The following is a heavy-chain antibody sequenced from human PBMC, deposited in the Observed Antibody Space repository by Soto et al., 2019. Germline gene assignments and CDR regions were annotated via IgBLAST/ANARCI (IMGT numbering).Heavy chain of an antibody. V-gene: IGHV4-59*01. Sequence: SETLSLTCTVSGDSIISYFCTFIRHPPFKALEWIVYMFHSGRTNYNPSLTSRVTMSADTSNNQFSLTLTSVTAADTAVYYCAKAVKYYDSTGYDAFAVWGQGIMVTVSS. CDR2: MFHSGRT. J-gene: IGHJ3*01. D-gene: IGHD3-22*01. CDR1: GDSIISYF. CDR3: AKAVKYYDSTGYDAFAV.